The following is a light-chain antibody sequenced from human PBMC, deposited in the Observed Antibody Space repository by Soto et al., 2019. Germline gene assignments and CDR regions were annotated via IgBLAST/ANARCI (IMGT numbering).Light chain of an antibody. J-gene: IGKJ1*01. CDR3: QQYGSSRRT. CDR2: GAS. Sequence: VLTQSPDTLSLFPGERAPLYCRASQTISSGYLAWYQQKPGQAPRVIIYGASSRATGIPDRFSGSWSGTDCTLTISRLEPEDVAVYYCQQYGSSRRTFGQGTKVDIK. CDR1: QTISSGY. V-gene: IGKV3-20*01.